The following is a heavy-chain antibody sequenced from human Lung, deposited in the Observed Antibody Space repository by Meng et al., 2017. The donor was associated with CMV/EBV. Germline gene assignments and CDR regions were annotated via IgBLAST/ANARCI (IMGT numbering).Heavy chain of an antibody. D-gene: IGHD1-26*01. CDR3: ARAGVGTGSSGVY. CDR1: GFTFTDYY. CDR2: ISSSSSYT. J-gene: IGHJ4*02. Sequence: QVQMVWSGVGLAKSGGSLRPSCAAAGFTFTDYYISWIRQAPGKGLEWVSYISSSSSYTNYADSVKGRFTISRDNAKNSLYLQMNSLRAEDTAVYYCARAGVGTGSSGVYWGQGTLVTVSS. V-gene: IGHV3-11*06.